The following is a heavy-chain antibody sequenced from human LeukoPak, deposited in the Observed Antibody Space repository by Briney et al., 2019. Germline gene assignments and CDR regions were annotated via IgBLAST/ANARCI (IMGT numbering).Heavy chain of an antibody. CDR1: GFTFSTYD. CDR3: AKDRGGGFDY. CDR2: ISESGGRT. J-gene: IGHJ4*02. V-gene: IGHV3-23*01. D-gene: IGHD2-15*01. Sequence: GGSLRLSCAASGFTFSTYDMSWVRQAPGKGLEWVSAISESGGRTYYADSVKGRFTISRDDSKNTLYLQMNSPRAEDTAVYYCAKDRGGGFDYWGLGTLVTVSS.